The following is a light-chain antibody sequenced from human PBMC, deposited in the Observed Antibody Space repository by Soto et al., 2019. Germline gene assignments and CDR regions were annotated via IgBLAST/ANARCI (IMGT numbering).Light chain of an antibody. CDR3: SSYAGNGYV. CDR2: EVS. Sequence: QSALTQPPSASGDPGQSVTISCTGASSDVGGYNYVSWYQHHPGKAPKHMIYEVSKRPSGVPDRFSGSKSGNTAPLTVSGLQAEDEADYFCSSYAGNGYVLGTGTKLTVL. J-gene: IGLJ1*01. CDR1: SSDVGGYNY. V-gene: IGLV2-8*01.